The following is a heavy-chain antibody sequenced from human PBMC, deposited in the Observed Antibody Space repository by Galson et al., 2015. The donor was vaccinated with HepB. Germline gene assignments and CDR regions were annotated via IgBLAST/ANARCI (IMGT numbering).Heavy chain of an antibody. CDR3: ARDLSPHYYVPPEAAGYYGMDV. V-gene: IGHV1-3*01. Sequence: SVKVSCKASGYTFTSYAMHWVRQAPGQRLEWMGWINAGDGNTKYSQKFQGRVTITRDTSASTAYMELSSLRSEDTAVYYCARDLSPHYYVPPEAAGYYGMDVWGQGTTVTVPS. CDR1: GYTFTSYA. J-gene: IGHJ6*02. CDR2: INAGDGNT. D-gene: IGHD3-10*02.